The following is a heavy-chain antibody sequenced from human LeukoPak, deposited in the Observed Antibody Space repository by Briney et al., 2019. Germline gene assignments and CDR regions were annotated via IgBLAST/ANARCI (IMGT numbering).Heavy chain of an antibody. CDR2: IIPIFGTA. CDR1: GGTFSSYA. Sequence: GSSVKVSCKASGGTFSSYAISWVRQAPGQGLEWMGGIIPIFGTANYAQKFQGRVTITADKSASTAYMELSSLRSEDTAVYYCARDPTGGGYDRFYFDYWGQGTLVTVSS. J-gene: IGHJ4*02. D-gene: IGHD5-12*01. V-gene: IGHV1-69*06. CDR3: ARDPTGGGYDRFYFDY.